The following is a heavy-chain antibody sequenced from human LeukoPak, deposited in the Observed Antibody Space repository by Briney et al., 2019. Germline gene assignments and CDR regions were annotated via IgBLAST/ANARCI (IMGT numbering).Heavy chain of an antibody. CDR1: GYSFTSYR. V-gene: IGHV5-51*01. D-gene: IGHD5-12*01. J-gene: IGHJ4*02. CDR2: IYPSDSDT. Sequence: PGESLKISCKVSGYSFTSYRIAWVRQMPGKGLEGMGIIYPSDSDTKYSPSLQGQVTIAADKSISTAYLQWSSLKASDTAMYYCARLKVATRWYFDYWGQGTLVTVSS. CDR3: ARLKVATRWYFDY.